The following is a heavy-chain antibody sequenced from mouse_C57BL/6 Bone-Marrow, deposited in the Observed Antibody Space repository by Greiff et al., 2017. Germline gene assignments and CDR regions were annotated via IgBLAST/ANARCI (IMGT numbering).Heavy chain of an antibody. CDR1: GYAFTNYL. CDR3: ARDGYYLAAY. V-gene: IGHV1-54*01. CDR2: INPGSGGT. D-gene: IGHD5-5*01. J-gene: IGHJ3*01. Sequence: QVQLQQSGAELVRPGTSVKVSCKASGYAFTNYLIEWVKQRPGQGLEWIGVINPGSGGTNYNEKFKGKATLTADKSSSTAYMQLSSLTSEDTAVYFCARDGYYLAAYWGQGTLVTGSA.